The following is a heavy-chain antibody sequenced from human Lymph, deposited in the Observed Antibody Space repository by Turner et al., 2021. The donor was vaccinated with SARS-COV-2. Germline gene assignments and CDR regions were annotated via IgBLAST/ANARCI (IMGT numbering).Heavy chain of an antibody. CDR2: IYSGGSS. CDR3: ARDLDTAGGMDV. J-gene: IGHJ6*02. CDR1: GIPVSRNY. D-gene: IGHD5-18*01. V-gene: IGHV3-53*04. Sequence: EVQLVESGGVLVQRGGSLRLSCAASGIPVSRNYMSWRRQDQGKGLEWGSVIYSGGSSYYADSVKGRFTISRHNSKNTLYLQMNSLRAEDTAVYYCARDLDTAGGMDVWGQGTTVTVSS.